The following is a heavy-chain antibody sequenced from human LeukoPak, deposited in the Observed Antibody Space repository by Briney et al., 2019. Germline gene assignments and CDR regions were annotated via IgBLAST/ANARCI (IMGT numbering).Heavy chain of an antibody. Sequence: PGGSLRLSCAASGFTFSSYAMSWVRQAPGKGLEWVSAISGSGGSTYYADSVKGRFTISRDNSKNTLYLQMNSLRAEDTAVYYCAKDGSCSSTSCYYGYWGPGTLVTVSS. D-gene: IGHD2-2*01. CDR3: AKDGSCSSTSCYYGY. V-gene: IGHV3-23*01. CDR1: GFTFSSYA. CDR2: ISGSGGST. J-gene: IGHJ4*02.